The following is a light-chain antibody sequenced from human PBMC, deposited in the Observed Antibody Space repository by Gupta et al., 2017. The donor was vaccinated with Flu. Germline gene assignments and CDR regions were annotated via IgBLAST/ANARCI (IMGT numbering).Light chain of an antibody. Sequence: DIVMTQSPDSLAVSLGERATINCRSSQSILYTSNNRNYLAWYQQKPGQPPKLLIYWASTRESGVPDRFSGSGSGTDFTLTISSLQAEDVATYYCQQEDYGPRTFGQGTQVAIK. CDR3: QQEDYGPRT. CDR1: QSILYTSNNRNY. J-gene: IGKJ1*01. V-gene: IGKV4-1*01. CDR2: WAS.